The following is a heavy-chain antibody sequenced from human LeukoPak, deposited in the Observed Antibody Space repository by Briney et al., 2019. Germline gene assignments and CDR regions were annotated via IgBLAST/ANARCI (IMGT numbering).Heavy chain of an antibody. Sequence: ASVKVSCKASGYTFNTYGISWVRQAPGQGLEWMGWISVYNGNTHYAQNLRDRVTMTTDTSTSTAYMELRSLRSDDTAVYYCARAYFYGSGSYYRNWFDPWGQGTLVTVSS. J-gene: IGHJ5*02. CDR3: ARAYFYGSGSYYRNWFDP. V-gene: IGHV1-18*01. D-gene: IGHD3-10*01. CDR1: GYTFNTYG. CDR2: ISVYNGNT.